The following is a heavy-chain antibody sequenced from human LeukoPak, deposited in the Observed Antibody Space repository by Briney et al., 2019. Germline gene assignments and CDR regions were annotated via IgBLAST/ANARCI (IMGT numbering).Heavy chain of an antibody. Sequence: SETLSLTCAVPGGSISSGGYSWSWIRQPPGKGLEWIGYIYHSGSTYYNPSLKSRVTISVDRSKNQFSLKLSSVTAADTAVYYCARASDFWSGYYHNWFDPWGQGTLVTVSS. CDR1: GGSISSGGYS. V-gene: IGHV4-30-2*01. CDR2: IYHSGST. J-gene: IGHJ5*02. CDR3: ARASDFWSGYYHNWFDP. D-gene: IGHD3-3*01.